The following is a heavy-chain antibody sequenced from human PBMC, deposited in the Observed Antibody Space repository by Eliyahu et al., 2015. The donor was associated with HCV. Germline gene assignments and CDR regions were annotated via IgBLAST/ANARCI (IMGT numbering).Heavy chain of an antibody. Sequence: EVQLVESGGGLVQPGGSLRLSCEASGFXFXXYSMNWVRQAPGKGLEWISYISSSSRTIYYANSVKGRFTISRDDGKNSLYLQMNSLRAEDTAIYYCARVFYCTGSNCALYYFDHWGQGTLVTVSS. CDR2: ISSSSRTI. V-gene: IGHV3-48*01. J-gene: IGHJ4*02. D-gene: IGHD2-8*02. CDR3: ARVFYCTGSNCALYYFDH. CDR1: GFXFXXYS.